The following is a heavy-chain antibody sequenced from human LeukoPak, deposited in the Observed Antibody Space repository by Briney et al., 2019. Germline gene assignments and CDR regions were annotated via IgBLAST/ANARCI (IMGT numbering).Heavy chain of an antibody. J-gene: IGHJ5*02. CDR3: ARAYRLTSPRGFDP. D-gene: IGHD3-16*02. CDR1: GGFISGYY. CDR2: IFYTGDT. V-gene: IGHV4-59*01. Sequence: SETLSLTCTVSGGFISGYYWNWIRQSPGKGLEWIRYIFYTGDTDYNPSLRSRVTMSVDRSNNRFSLQLASVTTADSAFYYCARAYRLTSPRGFDPWGPGILVTVSS.